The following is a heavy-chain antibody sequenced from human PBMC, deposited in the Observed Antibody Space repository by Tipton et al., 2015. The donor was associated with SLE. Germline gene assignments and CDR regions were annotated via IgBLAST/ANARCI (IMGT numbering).Heavy chain of an antibody. CDR3: ARDGSNGDYVS. Sequence: TLSLTCAVYGGSFSGYYWSWIRQPPGKGLEWIGEINHSGSTNYNPSLKSRVTISVDTSKNQFSLKLSSVTAADTAVYYCARDGSNGDYVSWGQGTLVTVSS. V-gene: IGHV4-34*01. CDR1: GGSFSGYY. J-gene: IGHJ4*02. D-gene: IGHD4-17*01. CDR2: INHSGST.